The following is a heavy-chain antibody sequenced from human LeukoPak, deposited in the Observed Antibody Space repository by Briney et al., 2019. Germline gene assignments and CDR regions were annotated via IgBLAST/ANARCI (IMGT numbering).Heavy chain of an antibody. J-gene: IGHJ3*02. CDR1: GGSFSGYY. V-gene: IGHV4-59*12. CDR3: AREPDINYYDSSGPHFGFDI. Sequence: SETLSLTCAVYGGSFSGYYWSWIRQPPGKGLEWIGYIYYSGSTNYNPSLKSRVTISVDTSKNQFSLKLSSVTAADTAVYYCAREPDINYYDSSGPHFGFDIWGQGTMVTVSS. CDR2: IYYSGST. D-gene: IGHD3-22*01.